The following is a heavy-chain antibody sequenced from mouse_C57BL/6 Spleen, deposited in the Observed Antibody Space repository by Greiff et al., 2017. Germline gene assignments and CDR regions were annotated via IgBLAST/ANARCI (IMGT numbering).Heavy chain of an antibody. V-gene: IGHV10-1*01. CDR2: IRRKSNNYAT. D-gene: IGHD1-1*01. CDR3: VRHGNYGSSSFDY. CDR1: GFSFNTYA. Sequence: EVQLQESGGGLVQPKGSLKLSCAASGFSFNTYAMNWVRQAPGKGLEWVARIRRKSNNYATYYADSVKDRFTISRDDSESMLYLQMNHLKTEDTAMYYCVRHGNYGSSSFDYWGQGTTLTVSS. J-gene: IGHJ2*01.